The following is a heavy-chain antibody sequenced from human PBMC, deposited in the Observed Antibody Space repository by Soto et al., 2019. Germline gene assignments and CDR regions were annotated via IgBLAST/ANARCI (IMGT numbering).Heavy chain of an antibody. V-gene: IGHV1-58*01. J-gene: IGHJ3*02. CDR2: IAVASGNT. CDR3: AADVVTDSYEPSGYYFDGFDT. CDR1: RLNFIDSA. D-gene: IGHD3-22*01. Sequence: ASVKVSCKASRLNFIDSAVQWVRPTRGHRLEWIGWIAVASGNTNDAQEFQGRVTITRDMSTNTVYMEMSSLRSEDSAVFYCAADVVTDSYEPSGYYFDGFDTWG.